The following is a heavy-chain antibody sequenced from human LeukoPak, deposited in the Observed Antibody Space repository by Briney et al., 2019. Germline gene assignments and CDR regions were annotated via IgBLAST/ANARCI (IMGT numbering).Heavy chain of an antibody. J-gene: IGHJ4*02. D-gene: IGHD3-22*01. CDR1: GYTFTGYY. CDR2: INPNSGGP. V-gene: IGHV1-2*02. CDR3: ARDLGYYYGSGGYE. Sequence: ASVKVSCKASGYTFTGYYMHWVRQAPGQGLEWMGWINPNSGGPNYAQKFQGRVTMTRDTSISTAYMELSRLRSDDTAVYYCARDLGYYYGSGGYEWGQGTLVTVSS.